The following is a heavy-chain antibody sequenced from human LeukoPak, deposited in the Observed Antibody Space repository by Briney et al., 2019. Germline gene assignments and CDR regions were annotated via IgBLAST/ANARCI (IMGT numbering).Heavy chain of an antibody. Sequence: PETLSLTCTVSGGSLSSYYWSWIRQPPGKGLEWIGYIYYSGSTNYNPSLKSRVTISVDTSKNQFSLKLSSVTAADTAVYYCARVGEVWSGYPNWFDPWGQGTLVTVSS. V-gene: IGHV4-59*01. CDR1: GGSLSSYY. D-gene: IGHD3-3*01. J-gene: IGHJ5*02. CDR2: IYYSGST. CDR3: ARVGEVWSGYPNWFDP.